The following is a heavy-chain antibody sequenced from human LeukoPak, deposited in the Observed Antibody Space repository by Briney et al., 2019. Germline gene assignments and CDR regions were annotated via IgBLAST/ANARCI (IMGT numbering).Heavy chain of an antibody. CDR2: INPSGGST. Sequence: ASVKVSCKASGYTFTSYYMHWVRQAPGQGLEWMGIINPSGGSTSYAQKFQGRVTMTRDMSTSTVYMELSSLRSEDTAVYYCAGGYQQYNWFDPWGQGTLVTVSS. J-gene: IGHJ5*02. D-gene: IGHD5-18*01. CDR1: GYTFTSYY. CDR3: AGGYQQYNWFDP. V-gene: IGHV1-46*01.